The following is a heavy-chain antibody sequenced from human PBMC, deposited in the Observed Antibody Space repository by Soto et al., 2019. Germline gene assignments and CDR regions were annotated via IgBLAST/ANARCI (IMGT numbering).Heavy chain of an antibody. CDR2: INHSGST. CDR1: GGSLSGYY. Sequence: QVQLQQWGAGLLKPSETLSLTCAVYGGSLSGYYWSWIRQPPGKGLEWIGEINHSGSTNYNPSLKSRVTISVDTSKNQFSLKLSSVTAADTAVYYCASRGDDSSGSYYFDYWGQGTLVTVSS. J-gene: IGHJ4*02. V-gene: IGHV4-34*01. CDR3: ASRGDDSSGSYYFDY. D-gene: IGHD3-22*01.